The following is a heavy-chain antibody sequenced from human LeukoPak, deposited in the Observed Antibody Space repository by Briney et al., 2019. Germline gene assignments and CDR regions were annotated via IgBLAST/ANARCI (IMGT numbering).Heavy chain of an antibody. V-gene: IGHV4-59*01. CDR1: GGSISSYY. D-gene: IGHD3-22*01. CDR2: IYYSGST. Sequence: PSETLSLTCTVSGGSISSYYWSWIRQPPGKRLEWIGYIYYSGSTNYNPSLKSRVTISVDTSKNQFSLKLSSVTAADTAVYYCASLDDSSGYYLDYWGQGTLVTVSS. J-gene: IGHJ4*02. CDR3: ASLDDSSGYYLDY.